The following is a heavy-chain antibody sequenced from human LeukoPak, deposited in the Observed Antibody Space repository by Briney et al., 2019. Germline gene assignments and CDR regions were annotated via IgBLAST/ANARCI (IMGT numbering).Heavy chain of an antibody. Sequence: SGTLSLTCAVSGGSVSSGSYYWSWIRQPPGKGLEWIGYIYHSGSTYYNPSLKSRVTISVDRSKNQFSLKLSSVTAADTAVYYCARVQCSSTSCYGYYYYGMDVWGQGTTVTVSS. CDR3: ARVQCSSTSCYGYYYYGMDV. J-gene: IGHJ6*02. CDR1: GGSVSSGSYY. V-gene: IGHV4-30-2*01. CDR2: IYHSGST. D-gene: IGHD2-2*01.